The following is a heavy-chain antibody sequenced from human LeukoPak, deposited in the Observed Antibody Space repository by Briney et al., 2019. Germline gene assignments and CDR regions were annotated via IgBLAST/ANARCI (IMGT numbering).Heavy chain of an antibody. V-gene: IGHV1-69*04. D-gene: IGHD3-10*01. Sequence: SVKVSCKASGGTFSSYAISWVRQAPGQGLEWMGRIIPILGTANYAQKFQGRVTITADKSTSTVYMELSSLRSEDTAVYYCARDQPMVRALDYWGQGTLVTVSS. J-gene: IGHJ4*02. CDR1: GGTFSSYA. CDR2: IIPILGTA. CDR3: ARDQPMVRALDY.